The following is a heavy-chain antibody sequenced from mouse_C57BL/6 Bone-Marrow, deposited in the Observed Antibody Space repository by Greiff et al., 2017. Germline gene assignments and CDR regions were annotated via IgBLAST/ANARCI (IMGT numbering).Heavy chain of an antibody. CDR1: GYTFTTYP. CDR3: ARGGNYGGYYFDY. Sequence: VKLVESGAELVKPGASVKMSCKASGYTFTTYPIEWLKQNHGKSLEWIGNFHPYNDDTNYNEKFKGKATLTVEKSSSTVYLELSRLTSDGSAVYYCARGGNYGGYYFDYWGQGTTLTVSS. D-gene: IGHD2-1*01. J-gene: IGHJ2*01. CDR2: FHPYNDDT. V-gene: IGHV1-47*01.